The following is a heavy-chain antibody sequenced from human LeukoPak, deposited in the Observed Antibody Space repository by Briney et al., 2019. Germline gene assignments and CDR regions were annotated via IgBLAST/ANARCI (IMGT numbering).Heavy chain of an antibody. CDR1: GGSISSGSYY. Sequence: SETLSLTCTVSGGSISSGSYYWSWIRQPAGKGLEWIGRIYTSGSTNYNPSLKSRVTISVDTSKNQFSLKLSSVTAADTAVYYCARDAPGLGMGPYYYMDVWGKGTTVTVSS. CDR3: ARDAPGLGMGPYYYMDV. V-gene: IGHV4-61*02. D-gene: IGHD3/OR15-3a*01. CDR2: IYTSGST. J-gene: IGHJ6*03.